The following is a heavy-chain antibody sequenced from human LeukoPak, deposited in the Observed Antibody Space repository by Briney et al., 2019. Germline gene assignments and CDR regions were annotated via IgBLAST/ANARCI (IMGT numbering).Heavy chain of an antibody. J-gene: IGHJ4*02. CDR1: GFTFSSYA. D-gene: IGHD2-2*03. CDR2: ISGSGGST. Sequence: GGSLRLSCAASGFTFSSYAMSWVRQAPGKGLEWVSAISGSGGSTYYADSVKGRFTISRDNSKNTLYLQMNSLRAEDTAVYYCAKGSGYCSSTSCYGDFVYWGQGILVTVSS. V-gene: IGHV3-23*01. CDR3: AKGSGYCSSTSCYGDFVY.